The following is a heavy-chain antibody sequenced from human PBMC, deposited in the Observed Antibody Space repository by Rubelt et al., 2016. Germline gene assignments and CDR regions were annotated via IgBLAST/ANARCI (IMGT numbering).Heavy chain of an antibody. V-gene: IGHV4-39*01. Sequence: IRQPPGKGLEWIGSIYYSGSTYYNPSLKSRVTISVDTSKNQFSLKLSSVTAADTAVYYCARRPHFRAFDYWGQGTLVTVSS. D-gene: IGHD3-3*02. CDR3: ARRPHFRAFDY. CDR2: IYYSGST. J-gene: IGHJ4*02.